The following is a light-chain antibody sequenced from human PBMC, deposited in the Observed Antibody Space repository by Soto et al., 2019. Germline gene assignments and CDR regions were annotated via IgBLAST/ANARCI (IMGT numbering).Light chain of an antibody. J-gene: IGLJ3*02. V-gene: IGLV1-40*01. CDR3: AAWDGSLSAVM. CDR2: KNN. CDR1: SSNIGAGYD. Sequence: QLVLTQPPSVSGAPGQRVTISCTGSSSNIGAGYDVHWYQQLPGTAPKLLIYKNNQRPSGVPDRFSGSKSGTSASLAISGLRSEDEADYYCAAWDGSLSAVMFGGGTKVTVL.